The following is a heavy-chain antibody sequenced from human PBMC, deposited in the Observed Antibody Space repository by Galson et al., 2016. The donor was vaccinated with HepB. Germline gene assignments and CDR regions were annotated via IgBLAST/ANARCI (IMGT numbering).Heavy chain of an antibody. V-gene: IGHV3-30*18. CDR3: AKRHEFCPPVGCSVDY. CDR2: DSKDGRRK. J-gene: IGHJ4*02. CDR1: GFLFRGYG. Sequence: SLRLSCAGSGFLFRGYGMHWVRQAPGKGLEWVAADSKDGRRKFYSDSVRGRFTISRDNSNNMLFLQMDSLRPDDTAVYYCAKRHEFCPPVGCSVDYWGQGTLVSVSS. D-gene: IGHD3-10*02.